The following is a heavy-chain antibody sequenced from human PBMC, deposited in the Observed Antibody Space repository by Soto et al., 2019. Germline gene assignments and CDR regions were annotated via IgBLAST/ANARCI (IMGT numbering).Heavy chain of an antibody. CDR3: ARDRQSSYDFWSGYYISWFDP. D-gene: IGHD3-3*01. Sequence: ASVKVSCKASGYTFTSYYMHWVRQAPGQGLEWMGIINPSGGSTSYAQKFQGRVTMTRDTSTSTVYMELSSLRSEDTAVYYCARDRQSSYDFWSGYYISWFDPWGQGTLVTVSS. V-gene: IGHV1-46*03. CDR2: INPSGGST. J-gene: IGHJ5*02. CDR1: GYTFTSYY.